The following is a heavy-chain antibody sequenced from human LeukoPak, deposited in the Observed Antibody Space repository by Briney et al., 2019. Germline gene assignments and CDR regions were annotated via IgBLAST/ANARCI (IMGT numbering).Heavy chain of an antibody. J-gene: IGHJ4*02. CDR3: AKVLLGSYGTKVDY. CDR2: ITNSGGDT. Sequence: QPGGSLRLSCAASGFTFSNYAMSCVRQAPGKGLEWVSAITNSGGDTFYADSVRGRFTISRDNAMNTLYLQMNSLRAEDTAVYYCAKVLLGSYGTKVDYWGPGTLVTVSS. V-gene: IGHV3-23*01. D-gene: IGHD1-26*01. CDR1: GFTFSNYA.